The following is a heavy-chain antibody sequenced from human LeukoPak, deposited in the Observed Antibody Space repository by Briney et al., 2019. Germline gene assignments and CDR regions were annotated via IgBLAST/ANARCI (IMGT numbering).Heavy chain of an antibody. V-gene: IGHV5-51*01. CDR1: GYSFTSYW. Sequence: GESLKISLKGPGYSFTSYWSGWVRQMPGKGLEWVGIIYPGDSDTRYSPSFQGQVTISADKSISTAYLQWSSLKASDTAMYYCARRFSDSRSAFDIWGQGTMVTVSS. CDR3: ARRFSDSRSAFDI. J-gene: IGHJ3*02. CDR2: IYPGDSDT. D-gene: IGHD3-22*01.